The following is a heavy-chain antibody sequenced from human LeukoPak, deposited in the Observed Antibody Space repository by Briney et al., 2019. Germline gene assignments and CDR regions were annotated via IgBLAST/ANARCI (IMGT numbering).Heavy chain of an antibody. J-gene: IGHJ6*03. Sequence: PGGSLRLSCAASGFTFSDDYMSWIRQAPGKGLEWVSYISSSGSTIYYADSVKGRFTNSRDNAKNSLYLQMNSLRAEDTAVYYCARMAVAGPMDVWGKGTTVTISS. CDR1: GFTFSDDY. CDR2: ISSSGSTI. V-gene: IGHV3-11*01. CDR3: ARMAVAGPMDV. D-gene: IGHD6-19*01.